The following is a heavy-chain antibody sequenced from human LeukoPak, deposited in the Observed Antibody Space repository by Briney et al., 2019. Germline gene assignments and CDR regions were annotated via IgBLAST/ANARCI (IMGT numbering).Heavy chain of an antibody. V-gene: IGHV4-34*01. CDR3: ARLLIAAAGTDAFDI. Sequence: SETLSLTCAVYGGSFSGYYWSWIRQPPGKGLEWIGEINHSGSTNYNPSLKSRVTISVDTSKNQFSLKLSSVTAADTAVYYCARLLIAAAGTDAFDIWGQGTMVTVSS. D-gene: IGHD6-13*01. CDR2: INHSGST. CDR1: GGSFSGYY. J-gene: IGHJ3*02.